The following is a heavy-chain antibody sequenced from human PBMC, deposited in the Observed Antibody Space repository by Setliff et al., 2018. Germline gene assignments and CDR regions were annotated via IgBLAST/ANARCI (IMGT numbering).Heavy chain of an antibody. V-gene: IGHV4-39*07. CDR3: ARDPGFHSGTWCFGD. CDR1: DVSISDTTYY. D-gene: IGHD2-8*01. Sequence: PSETLSLTCSVSDVSISDTTYYWAWVRQPPGRGLEWIGTVSFFGASYSNPSLKSRPTISLDKSGNRFSLNLTSVTAADTALYYCARDPGFHSGTWCFGDWGQGIQVTVSS. J-gene: IGHJ4*02. CDR2: VSFFGAS.